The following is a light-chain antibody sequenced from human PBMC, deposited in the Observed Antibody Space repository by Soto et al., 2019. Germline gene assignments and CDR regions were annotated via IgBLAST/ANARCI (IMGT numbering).Light chain of an antibody. V-gene: IGKV1-5*03. Sequence: DIDMTQSPATVADFVVDIVTTTCRASQSISSWLAWYQQKPGKAPKLLIYKASTLKSGVPSRFSGSGSGTEFTLTISSLQPDDFATYYCQHYNSYSETFGQGTKVDIK. J-gene: IGKJ1*01. CDR1: QSISSW. CDR3: QHYNSYSET. CDR2: KAS.